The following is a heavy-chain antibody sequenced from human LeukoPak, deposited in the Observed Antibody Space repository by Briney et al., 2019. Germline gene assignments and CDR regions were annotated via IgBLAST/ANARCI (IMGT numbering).Heavy chain of an antibody. CDR2: IYPGDSHT. Sequence: GESLKISCKGSGYSFTSYWIGWVRQMPGKGLEWMGIIYPGDSHTRYNPSFQGQVTISADKSLSTAYLQWSSLKASDTAMYYCARQPRFGELLPFDYWGQGTLVTVSS. J-gene: IGHJ4*02. CDR3: ARQPRFGELLPFDY. D-gene: IGHD3-10*01. CDR1: GYSFTSYW. V-gene: IGHV5-51*01.